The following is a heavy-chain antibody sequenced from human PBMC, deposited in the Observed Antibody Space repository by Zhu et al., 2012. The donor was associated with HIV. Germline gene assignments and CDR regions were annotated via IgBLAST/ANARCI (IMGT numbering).Heavy chain of an antibody. Sequence: QVQLQESGPGLVKPSETLSLTCTVSGGSISSSSYYWGWIRQPPGKGLEWIGSIYYSGSTYYNPSLKSRVTISVDTSKNQFSLKLSSVTAADTAVYYCARTGGDIVLRMSFDIVGPRDNGHRLF. CDR1: GGSISSSSYY. V-gene: IGHV4-39*01. CDR3: ARTGGDIVLRMSFDI. J-gene: IGHJ3*02. CDR2: IYYSGST. D-gene: IGHD5-12*01.